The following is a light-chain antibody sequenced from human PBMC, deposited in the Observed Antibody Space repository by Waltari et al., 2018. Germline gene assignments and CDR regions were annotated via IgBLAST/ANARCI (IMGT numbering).Light chain of an antibody. V-gene: IGLV1-47*01. CDR2: RNK. Sequence: QSVLTQPPSASGTPGQRVTTPCSGSSSNTGSTYVHWYQPLPGTAPKLLIYRNKQRPSGVPARFSGSKSGTSASLAISGLRSEDEADYYCAAWDDSLSAVVFGGGTKLTLL. J-gene: IGLJ2*01. CDR3: AAWDDSLSAVV. CDR1: SSNTGSTY.